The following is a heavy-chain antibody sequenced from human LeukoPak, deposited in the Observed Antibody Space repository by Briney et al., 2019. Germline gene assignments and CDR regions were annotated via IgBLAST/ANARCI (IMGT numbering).Heavy chain of an antibody. V-gene: IGHV4-30-4*08. CDR1: GGSISSGDYY. J-gene: IGHJ5*02. CDR3: ARRPDSPWDGFDP. D-gene: IGHD1-26*01. CDR2: IYYSGST. Sequence: SQTLSLTCTVSGGSISSGDYYWSWIRQPPGKGLEWIGYIYYSGSTYYNPSLKSRVTISVDPSKNQFSLKLSSVTAADTAVYYCARRPDSPWDGFDPWGQGTLVTVSS.